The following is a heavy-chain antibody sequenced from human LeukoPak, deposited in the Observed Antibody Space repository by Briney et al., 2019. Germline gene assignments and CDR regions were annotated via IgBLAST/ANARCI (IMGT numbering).Heavy chain of an antibody. CDR1: GGTFSSYA. CDR3: ARGAVLLWFGGHAFDI. D-gene: IGHD3-10*01. V-gene: IGHV1-69*04. J-gene: IGHJ3*02. CDR2: IIPILGIA. Sequence: ASVKVSCKASGGTFSSYAISWVRQAPGQGLEWMGRIIPILGIANYAQKFQGRVTITADKSTSTAYMELGSLRSEDTAVYYCARGAVLLWFGGHAFDIWGQGTMVTVSS.